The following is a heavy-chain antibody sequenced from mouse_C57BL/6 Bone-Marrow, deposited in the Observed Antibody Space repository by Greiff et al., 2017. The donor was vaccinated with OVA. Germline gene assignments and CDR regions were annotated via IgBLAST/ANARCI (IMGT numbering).Heavy chain of an antibody. CDR3: ARRGGYYDYFDY. Sequence: EVHLVESGGDLVKPGGSLKLSCAASGFTFSSYGMSWVRQTPDKRLEWVATISSGGSYTYYPDSVKGRFTISRDNAKNTLYLQMSSLKSEDTAMYYCARRGGYYDYFDYWGQGTTLTVSS. D-gene: IGHD2-3*01. CDR2: ISSGGSYT. J-gene: IGHJ2*01. V-gene: IGHV5-6*01. CDR1: GFTFSSYG.